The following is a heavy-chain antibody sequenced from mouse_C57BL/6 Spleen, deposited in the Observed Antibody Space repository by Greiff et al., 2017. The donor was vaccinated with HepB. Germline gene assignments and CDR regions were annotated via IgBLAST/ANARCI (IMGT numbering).Heavy chain of an antibody. J-gene: IGHJ1*03. Sequence: EVKLMESGGGLVQSGRSLRLSCATSGFTFSDFYMEWVRQAPGKGLEWIAASRNKANDYTTEYSASVKGRFIVSRDTSQSILYLQMNALRAEDTAIYYCARVLYDGYYWYVDVWGTGTTVTVSS. CDR3: ARVLYDGYYWYVDV. D-gene: IGHD2-3*01. CDR2: SRNKANDYTT. V-gene: IGHV7-1*01. CDR1: GFTFSDFY.